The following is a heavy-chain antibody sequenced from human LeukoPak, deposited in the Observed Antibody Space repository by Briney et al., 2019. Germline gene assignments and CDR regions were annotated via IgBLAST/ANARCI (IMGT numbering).Heavy chain of an antibody. CDR2: INYSGRT. V-gene: IGHV4-59*01. Sequence: PSETLSLTCTVSGGSIRGYYWSWIRQPPGKGREWMAYINYSGRTNYNPSLKSRVAMSVDTSKNQFSLKFSSVTAADTAVYYCASYSSSLEYFHPWGQGTLVTVSS. CDR3: ASYSSSLEYFHP. D-gene: IGHD6-13*01. CDR1: GGSIRGYY. J-gene: IGHJ1*01.